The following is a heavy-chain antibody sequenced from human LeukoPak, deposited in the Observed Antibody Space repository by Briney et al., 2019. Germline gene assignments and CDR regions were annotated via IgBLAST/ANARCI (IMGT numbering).Heavy chain of an antibody. J-gene: IGHJ4*02. CDR2: IYYSGST. CDR3: AGDSAVGGTGYFDY. D-gene: IGHD6-19*01. Sequence: SETLSLTCTVSGGSISSYYWSWIRQPPGKGLEWIGYIYYSGSTNYNLSLKSRVTISVDTSKNQFSLKLSSVTAADTAVYYCAGDSAVGGTGYFDYWGQGTLVTVSS. V-gene: IGHV4-59*12. CDR1: GGSISSYY.